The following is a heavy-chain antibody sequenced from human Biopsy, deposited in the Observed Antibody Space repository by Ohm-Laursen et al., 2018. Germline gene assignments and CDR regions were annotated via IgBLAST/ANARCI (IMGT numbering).Heavy chain of an antibody. V-gene: IGHV4-61*01. CDR1: GGSVSSGSYY. D-gene: IGHD5-12*01. Sequence: TLSLTCSVPGGSVSSGSYYWSWIRQPPGKGLVWIGYIYYSGSTNYNPSLKSRITISVDTSRNQFSLKLSSVTAADTVVYYCAGRPWPNAFDIWGQGTMVTVSS. CDR3: AGRPWPNAFDI. J-gene: IGHJ3*02. CDR2: IYYSGST.